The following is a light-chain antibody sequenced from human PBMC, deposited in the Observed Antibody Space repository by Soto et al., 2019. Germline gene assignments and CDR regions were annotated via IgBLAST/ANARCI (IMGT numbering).Light chain of an antibody. J-gene: IGKJ1*01. CDR3: QQYRSSET. CDR1: QSVDTTF. V-gene: IGKV3-20*01. Sequence: EIVLTQSPGSLSLSPGQRATLSSMASQSVDTTFFAWYQKKPGQAPRLLIYGAFKRATGIPDRFSGSGSGTDFALIISRLEPEDLAVYYFQQYRSSETLGHWTKVEIK. CDR2: GAF.